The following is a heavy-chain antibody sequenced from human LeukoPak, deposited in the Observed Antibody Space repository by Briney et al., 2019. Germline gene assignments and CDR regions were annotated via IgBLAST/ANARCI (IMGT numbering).Heavy chain of an antibody. V-gene: IGHV4-30-2*01. CDR3: AREYSSSSGGGWFDP. J-gene: IGHJ5*02. D-gene: IGHD6-6*01. CDR2: IYHSGST. CDR1: GGSISSGTYS. Sequence: PSQTLSLTCAVSGGSISSGTYSWSWIRQPPGKGLEWIGYIYHSGSTYYNPSLKRRVTISVDRSKNLFSLKLSSVTAADTAGYYCAREYSSSSGGGWFDPWGQGTLVTVSS.